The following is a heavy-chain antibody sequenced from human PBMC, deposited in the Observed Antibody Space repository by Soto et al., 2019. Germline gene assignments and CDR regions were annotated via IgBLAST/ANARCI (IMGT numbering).Heavy chain of an antibody. V-gene: IGHV1-69*13. D-gene: IGHD2-21*02. CDR3: ARGTLDCGGDCNAFDI. CDR2: IIPIFGTA. Sequence: SVKVSCKASGGTFSSCAISWVRQAPGQGLEWMGGIIPIFGTANYAQKFQGRVTITADESTSTAYMELSSLRSEDTAVYYCARGTLDCGGDCNAFDIWGQGTMVTVSS. CDR1: GGTFSSCA. J-gene: IGHJ3*02.